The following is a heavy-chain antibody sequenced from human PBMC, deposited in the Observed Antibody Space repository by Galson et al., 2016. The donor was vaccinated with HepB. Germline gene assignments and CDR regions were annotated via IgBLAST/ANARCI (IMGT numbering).Heavy chain of an antibody. Sequence: LRLSCAASGFIFSSYGMHWVRQAPGKGLEWVGEINHSGNPDYNPSLKSRVTMLVDTSKNQFSLELTSVTAADTAVYYCARGQRHWRNYYYGMDVWGQGTTVIVSS. V-gene: IGHV4-34*01. J-gene: IGHJ6*02. D-gene: IGHD1-1*01. CDR2: INHSGNP. CDR1: GFIFSSYG. CDR3: ARGQRHWRNYYYGMDV.